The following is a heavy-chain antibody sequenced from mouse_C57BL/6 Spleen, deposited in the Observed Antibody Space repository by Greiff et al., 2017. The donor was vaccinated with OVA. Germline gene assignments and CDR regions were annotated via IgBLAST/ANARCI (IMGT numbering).Heavy chain of an antibody. CDR2: IWRGGRR. Sequence: QVQLQQSGPGLVQPSQSLSITCTVSGFSLTSYGVHWVRQSPGKGLEWLGVIWRGGRRDYNAAFISRLSISNDNAKSQVFFKMNSLQADDTAIYYCARKYYYAMDYWGQGTSVTVSS. V-gene: IGHV2-2*01. CDR1: GFSLTSYG. J-gene: IGHJ4*01. CDR3: ARKYYYAMDY.